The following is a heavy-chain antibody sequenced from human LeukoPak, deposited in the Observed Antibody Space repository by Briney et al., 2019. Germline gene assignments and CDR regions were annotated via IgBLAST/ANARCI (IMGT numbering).Heavy chain of an antibody. V-gene: IGHV3-13*01. Sequence: GGSLRLSCAASGFTFSSYDMHWVRQAPGKGLEWVSAIGTAGDTYYPGSVKGRFTISRENAKNSLYLQMNSLRAEDTAVYYCARAAYSSTWYSRYFDLWGRGTLVTVSS. CDR2: IGTAGDT. CDR1: GFTFSSYD. J-gene: IGHJ2*01. CDR3: ARAAYSSTWYSRYFDL. D-gene: IGHD6-13*01.